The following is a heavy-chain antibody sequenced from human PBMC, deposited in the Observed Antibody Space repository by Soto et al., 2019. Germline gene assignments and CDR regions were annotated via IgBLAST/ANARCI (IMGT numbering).Heavy chain of an antibody. CDR2: LKSVSDGGKA. J-gene: IGHJ4*02. CDR1: GFPINKAW. Sequence: EVQLVESGGGLVKPGGSLTLSCAVSGFPINKAWMGWVRQGPGKGLEWVGSLKSVSDGGKAEYTDPVKDRFTISRDDSKNMLYLQMNSLKAEDTGVYFCTTMRWNFWSTDWGQGTLVTVSS. V-gene: IGHV3-15*01. D-gene: IGHD3-3*01. CDR3: TTMRWNFWSTD.